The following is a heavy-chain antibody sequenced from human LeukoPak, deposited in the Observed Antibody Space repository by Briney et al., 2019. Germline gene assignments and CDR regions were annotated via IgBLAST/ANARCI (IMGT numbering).Heavy chain of an antibody. J-gene: IGHJ3*01. CDR3: ARAAAGGDDPFDV. Sequence: GASVKVSCKASGYTFKNYDINWVRQAPGQGLEWMAWMSPNNDDAGSAQKFQGRVTMTRDTSINTAYMELSSLRSDDTGVYYCARAAAGGDDPFDVWGQGSLIIVSS. V-gene: IGHV1-8*01. CDR1: GYTFKNYD. CDR2: MSPNNDDA. D-gene: IGHD6-25*01.